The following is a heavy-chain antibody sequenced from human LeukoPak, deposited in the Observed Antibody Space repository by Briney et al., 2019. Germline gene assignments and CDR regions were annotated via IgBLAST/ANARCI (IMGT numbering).Heavy chain of an antibody. D-gene: IGHD1-14*01. Sequence: PSQTLSLTCTVSGGSISSDDYYWSWIRQPAGKGLEWIGRIYTSGSTNYNPSLKSRVTISVDTSKNQFSLKLSSVTAADTAVYYRARANRPPVTGGFEYWGPGNLVTGPS. CDR1: GGSISSDDYY. CDR2: IYTSGST. CDR3: ARANRPPVTGGFEY. V-gene: IGHV4-61*02. J-gene: IGHJ4*02.